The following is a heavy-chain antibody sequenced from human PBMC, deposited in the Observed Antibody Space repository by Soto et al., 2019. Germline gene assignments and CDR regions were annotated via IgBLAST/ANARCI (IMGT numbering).Heavy chain of an antibody. Sequence: GGSLRLSCAASGFTFSIYAMSWVRHAPGKGLEWVSAISGSGGSTYYADSVKGRFTISRDNSKNTLYLQMNSLRAEDTAVYYCAKRGKVDSSGYYYFDYWGQGTLVTVSS. CDR2: ISGSGGST. CDR1: GFTFSIYA. CDR3: AKRGKVDSSGYYYFDY. J-gene: IGHJ4*02. D-gene: IGHD3-22*01. V-gene: IGHV3-23*01.